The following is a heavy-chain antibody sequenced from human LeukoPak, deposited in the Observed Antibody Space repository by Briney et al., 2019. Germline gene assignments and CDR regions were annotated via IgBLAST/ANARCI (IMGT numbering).Heavy chain of an antibody. Sequence: GGSLRLSCAASGFTFTSYWMHWVRQAPGKGLVWVSRINSDGSDTIYAASVKGRFTFSRDNVKHTLYLQMNSLGAEDTAVYYCSRGGFHHGFDIWGQGTVVTVSS. J-gene: IGHJ3*02. CDR3: SRGGFHHGFDI. CDR2: INSDGSDT. V-gene: IGHV3-74*01. CDR1: GFTFTSYW. D-gene: IGHD1-26*01.